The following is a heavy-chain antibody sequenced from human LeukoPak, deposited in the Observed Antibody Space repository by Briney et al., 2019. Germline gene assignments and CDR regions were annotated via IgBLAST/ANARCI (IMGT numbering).Heavy chain of an antibody. J-gene: IGHJ6*02. CDR3: ARDADSSSWSMYYYYGMDV. V-gene: IGHV3-21*01. D-gene: IGHD6-13*01. CDR1: GFTFSSYS. Sequence: GESLRLSCAASGFTFSSYSMNWVRQAPGKGLEWVSSISSSSSYIYYADSMKGRFTISRDNAKNSLYLQMNSLRAEDTAVYYCARDADSSSWSMYYYYGMDVWGQGTTVTVSS. CDR2: ISSSSSYI.